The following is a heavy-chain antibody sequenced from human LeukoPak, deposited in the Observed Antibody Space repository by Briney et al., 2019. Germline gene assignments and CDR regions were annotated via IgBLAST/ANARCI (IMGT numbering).Heavy chain of an antibody. CDR1: GGSISSSSYH. Sequence: PSETLSLTCTVSGGSISSSSYHWGWIRQPPGKGMEWIGSIYHSGSTYYNPSLKSRVTISVDTSKNQFSLKLSSVTAADTAVYYCARHLRGGDFKGAFDIWGQGTMVTVSS. D-gene: IGHD2-21*01. CDR2: IYHSGST. J-gene: IGHJ3*02. V-gene: IGHV4-39*01. CDR3: ARHLRGGDFKGAFDI.